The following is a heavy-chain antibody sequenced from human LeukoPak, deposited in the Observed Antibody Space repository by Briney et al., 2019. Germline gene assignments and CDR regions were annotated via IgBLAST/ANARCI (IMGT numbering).Heavy chain of an antibody. J-gene: IGHJ4*02. CDR2: INHSGST. CDR3: ARGLGLFYDYVWGSYRYGFDY. CDR1: GGSFSGYY. D-gene: IGHD3-16*02. V-gene: IGHV4-34*01. Sequence: SETLSLTCAVYGGSFSGYYWSWIRQPPGKGLEWIGEINHSGSTNYNPSLKSRVTISVDTSKNQFSLKLSSVTAADTAVYYCARGLGLFYDYVWGSYRYGFDYWGQGTLVTVSS.